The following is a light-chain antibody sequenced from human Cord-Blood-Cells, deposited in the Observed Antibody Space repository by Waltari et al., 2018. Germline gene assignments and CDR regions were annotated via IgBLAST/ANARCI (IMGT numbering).Light chain of an antibody. V-gene: IGLV1-44*01. J-gene: IGLJ3*02. CDR2: SNN. Sequence: QSVLTQPPSASGTPGQRVTISCSGSSSNIGSNTVNWYQQRPGTAPKLLIYSNNQRPSGLPHRFSGSNSGTSASLAISGLQSEDEAYYYCAAWDDSLNGWVFGGGTKLTVL. CDR1: SSNIGSNT. CDR3: AAWDDSLNGWV.